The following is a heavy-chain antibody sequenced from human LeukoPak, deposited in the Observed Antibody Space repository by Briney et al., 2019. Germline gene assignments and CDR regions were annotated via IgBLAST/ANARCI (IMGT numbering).Heavy chain of an antibody. CDR3: ARGWYYYDSSGYYPPFVY. D-gene: IGHD3-22*01. J-gene: IGHJ4*02. V-gene: IGHV4-59*01. CDR1: GGSISSYY. CDR2: IYYSGST. Sequence: SETLSLTCTVSGGSISSYYWSWIRQPPGRGLEWIGYIYYSGSTNYNPSLKSRVTISVDTSKNQFSLKLSSVTAADTAVYYCARGWYYYDSSGYYPPFVYWGQGTLVTVSS.